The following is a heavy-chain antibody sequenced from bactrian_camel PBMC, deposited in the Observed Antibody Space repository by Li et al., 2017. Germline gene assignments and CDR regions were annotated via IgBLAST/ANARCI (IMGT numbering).Heavy chain of an antibody. D-gene: IGHD4*01. Sequence: QLVESGGGLVQPGGSLRLSCAASGFLLSAHYMAWVRQAPGKGLEWVSSIYSDGSREVYSSFEKGRFAISKDNAENTVYLQMNSLKSEDTALYYCATCSPTETQYSDSDHWGHGTQVTVS. CDR3: ATCSPTETQYSDSDH. J-gene: IGHJ4*01. CDR1: GFLLSAHY. V-gene: IGHV3-2*01. CDR2: IYSDGSRE.